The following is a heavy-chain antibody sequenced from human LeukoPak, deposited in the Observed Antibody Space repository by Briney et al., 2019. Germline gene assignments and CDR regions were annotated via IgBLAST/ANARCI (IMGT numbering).Heavy chain of an antibody. Sequence: GGSLRLSCAASGFTFSSYGMSWVRQAPGKGLEWVSAISGSGGSTYYADSVKGRFTISRDNSKNTLYLQMNSLRAEDTAVYYCAKDMDDYVWGSYQPIDYWDQGTLVTVSS. V-gene: IGHV3-23*01. CDR3: AKDMDDYVWGSYQPIDY. D-gene: IGHD3-16*02. CDR1: GFTFSSYG. CDR2: ISGSGGST. J-gene: IGHJ4*02.